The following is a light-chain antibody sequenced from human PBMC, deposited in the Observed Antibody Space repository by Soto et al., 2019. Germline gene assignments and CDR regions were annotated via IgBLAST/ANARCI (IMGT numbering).Light chain of an antibody. CDR2: KNT. J-gene: IGLJ2*01. CDR3: ASCDDNLSGVV. CDR1: SSNIGSNY. V-gene: IGLV1-47*01. Sequence: QSVLTQPPSTSGTPGRRVTISCSGSSSNIGSNYVYWYQQLPGTAPKLLIYKNTQRPSGVPDRFSGSKSGTSASLAISGLRSDDECDYYCASCDDNLSGVVFGGGTKVTVL.